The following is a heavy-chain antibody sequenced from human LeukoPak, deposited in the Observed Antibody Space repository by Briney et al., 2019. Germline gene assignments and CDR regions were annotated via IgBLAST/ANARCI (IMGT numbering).Heavy chain of an antibody. CDR1: GGSISSSSYY. J-gene: IGHJ5*02. D-gene: IGHD6-19*01. CDR3: ARHIAVAGTKGNWFDP. V-gene: IGHV4-39*01. CDR2: IYYSGST. Sequence: SETLSLTCTVSGGSISSSSYYWGWIRQPPGKGLEWIGSIYYSGSTYYNPSLKSRVTISVDTSKNQFSLKLSSVTAADTAVYYCARHIAVAGTKGNWFDPWGQGTLVTASS.